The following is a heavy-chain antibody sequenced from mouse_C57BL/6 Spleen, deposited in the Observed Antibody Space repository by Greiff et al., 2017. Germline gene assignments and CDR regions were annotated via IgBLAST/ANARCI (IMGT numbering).Heavy chain of an antibody. J-gene: IGHJ2*01. V-gene: IGHV1-19*01. CDR2: INPYNGGT. CDR1: GYTFTDYY. CDR3: ARHYGSGVYFDY. D-gene: IGHD1-1*01. Sequence: VQLQQSGPVLVKPGASVKMSCKASGYTFTDYYMNWVKQSHGKSLEWIGVINPYNGGTSYNQKFKGKATLTVDKSSSTAYMELNSLTSEDSAVYDCARHYGSGVYFDYWGQGTTLTVSS.